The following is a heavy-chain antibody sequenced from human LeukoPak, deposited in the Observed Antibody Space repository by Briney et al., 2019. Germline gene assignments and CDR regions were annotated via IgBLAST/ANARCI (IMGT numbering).Heavy chain of an antibody. D-gene: IGHD3-10*01. CDR2: IRIKTHSYAT. CDR3: AGALSVLWFGEPKGGDAFDI. V-gene: IGHV3-73*01. CDR1: GFTFSGSD. J-gene: IGHJ3*02. Sequence: GGSLRLSCAASGFTFSGSDMHWARQACGKGRAWVGRIRIKTHSYATAYAASVKGRFTSYRDDSKNTAYLQMNSLKTEDTAVYYCAGALSVLWFGEPKGGDAFDIGGQGTMVTVSS.